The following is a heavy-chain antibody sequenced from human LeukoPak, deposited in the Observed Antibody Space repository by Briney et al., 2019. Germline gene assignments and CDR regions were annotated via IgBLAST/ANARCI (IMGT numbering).Heavy chain of an antibody. V-gene: IGHV1-46*01. CDR1: GYTFTSYY. D-gene: IGHD3-9*01. CDR2: INPSGGST. J-gene: IGHJ4*02. Sequence: APVKVSCKASGYTFTSYYMHWVRQAPGQGLEWMGIINPSGGSTSYAQKFQGRVTMTRDTSTSTVYMELSSLRSEDTAAYYCSRGEYDILTGSIAPPDYWGQGTLVTVSS. CDR3: SRGEYDILTGSIAPPDY.